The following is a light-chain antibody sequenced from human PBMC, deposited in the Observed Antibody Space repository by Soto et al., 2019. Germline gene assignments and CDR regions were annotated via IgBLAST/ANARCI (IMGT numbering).Light chain of an antibody. CDR2: AAS. CDR3: LQDYNYPRT. CDR1: QGIRND. J-gene: IGKJ1*01. V-gene: IGKV1-6*01. Sequence: AIQMTQSPSSLSASVGDTVTIICRASQGIRNDLSWYQEKPGKAPKLLIYAASSLQTGVPSRFSGSGGGTEFTLTITSLQPEDFATYYCLQDYNYPRTFGQGTKVEIK.